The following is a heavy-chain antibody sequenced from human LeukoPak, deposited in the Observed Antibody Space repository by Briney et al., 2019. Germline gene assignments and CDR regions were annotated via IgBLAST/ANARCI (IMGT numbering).Heavy chain of an antibody. CDR2: ISYDGSNK. V-gene: IGHV3-30-3*01. J-gene: IGHJ3*02. D-gene: IGHD5-18*01. CDR1: GFTFSSYA. CDR3: GRDTVGYGGAFDI. Sequence: GGSLRLSCAASGFTFSSYAMSWVRQAPGKGLEWVAVISYDGSNKYYADSVKGRSTISRDNSKNTLYLQVNSLRPEDTAVYYCGRDTVGYGGAFDIWGQGTMVTVSS.